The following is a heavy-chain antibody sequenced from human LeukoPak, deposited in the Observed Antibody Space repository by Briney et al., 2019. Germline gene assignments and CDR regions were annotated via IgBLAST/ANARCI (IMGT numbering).Heavy chain of an antibody. CDR2: IYTSGST. CDR3: ARQVGDYYDSSSPFDY. J-gene: IGHJ4*02. V-gene: IGHV4-4*09. CDR1: GGSISSYY. D-gene: IGHD3-22*01. Sequence: SETLSLTCTVSGGSISSYYWSWIRQPPGKGLEWIGYIYTSGSTNYNPSLKSRVTISVDTSKNQFSLKLGSVTAADTAVYYCARQVGDYYDSSSPFDYWGQGTLVTVSS.